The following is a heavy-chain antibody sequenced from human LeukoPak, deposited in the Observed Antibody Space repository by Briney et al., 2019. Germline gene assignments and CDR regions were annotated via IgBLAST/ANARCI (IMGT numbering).Heavy chain of an antibody. Sequence: GGSLRLSCAASGFTFSSYSMNWVRQAPGKGLEWVSSISSSSSYIYYADSVKGRFTISRDNAKNSLYLQMNSLRAEDTAVYYCARTDYYDSSGYPPPPHPFDYWGQGTLVAVSS. J-gene: IGHJ4*02. CDR3: ARTDYYDSSGYPPPPHPFDY. D-gene: IGHD3-22*01. V-gene: IGHV3-21*01. CDR1: GFTFSSYS. CDR2: ISSSSSYI.